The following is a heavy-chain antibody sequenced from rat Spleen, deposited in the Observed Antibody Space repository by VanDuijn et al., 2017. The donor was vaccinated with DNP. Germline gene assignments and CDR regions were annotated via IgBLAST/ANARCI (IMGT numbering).Heavy chain of an antibody. Sequence: EVQLVESGGGLVQPGRSLKFSCAASGFTFRNYDMAWVRQAPTKGLAWVAYINYDGSSTYYRDSVKGRFTISRDNAKSTLYLQMDSLRSEETATYYCITEGVFDYWGQGVMVAVSS. D-gene: IGHD1-10*01. CDR2: INYDGSST. CDR1: GFTFRNYD. V-gene: IGHV5-17*01. CDR3: ITEGVFDY. J-gene: IGHJ2*01.